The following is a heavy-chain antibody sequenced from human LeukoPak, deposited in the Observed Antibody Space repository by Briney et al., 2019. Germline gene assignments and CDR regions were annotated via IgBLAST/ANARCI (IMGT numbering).Heavy chain of an antibody. D-gene: IGHD3-10*01. CDR2: INQDGSDK. J-gene: IGHJ6*02. V-gene: IGHV3-7*01. Sequence: PGGSLRLSCAASGITFSNNWMSWVRQAPGKGLEWVANINQDGSDKDYVDSAKGRFTVSRDNAKNSLYLQKNNLRVEDTAVYYCARGSGSGSYVWGQGTTVTVSS. CDR3: ARGSGSGSYV. CDR1: GITFSNNW.